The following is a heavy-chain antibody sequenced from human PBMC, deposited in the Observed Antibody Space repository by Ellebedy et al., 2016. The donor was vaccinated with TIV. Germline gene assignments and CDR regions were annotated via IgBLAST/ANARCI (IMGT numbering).Heavy chain of an antibody. D-gene: IGHD2-15*01. Sequence: GESLKISCAASGFTFSSYAMHWVRQAPGKGLEWVAVISYDGSNKYYADSVKGRFTISRDNSKNTLYLQMNSLRAEDTAVYCCARDRQCSGGSCYSLSTYYYYYYGMDVWGQGTTVTVSS. J-gene: IGHJ6*02. V-gene: IGHV3-30-3*01. CDR2: ISYDGSNK. CDR3: ARDRQCSGGSCYSLSTYYYYYYGMDV. CDR1: GFTFSSYA.